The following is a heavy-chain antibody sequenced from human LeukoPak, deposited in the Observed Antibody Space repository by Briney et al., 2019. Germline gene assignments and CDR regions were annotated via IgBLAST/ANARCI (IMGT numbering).Heavy chain of an antibody. D-gene: IGHD1-26*01. V-gene: IGHV3-30*18. CDR2: ISYDGSNK. Sequence: GESMRLSCAPAGLTFSSYGMHCVRQAPGKGLEWVTCISYDGSNKYYADSVKGRFTISRDQSKNTVYLQMNSLIPEDTAVYYCAKDFGVEWEVYHFDSWGEGKLVSVSS. J-gene: IGHJ4*02. CDR1: GLTFSSYG. CDR3: AKDFGVEWEVYHFDS.